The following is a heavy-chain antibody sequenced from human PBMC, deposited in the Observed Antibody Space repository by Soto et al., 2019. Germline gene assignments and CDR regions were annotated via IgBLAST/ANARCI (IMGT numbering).Heavy chain of an antibody. Sequence: GGSLRLSCAASGFTFSDYYMSWIRQAPGRGLEWVSYISGSRSYAKYADSVKGRFTISRDNTKKSLYLQMNSLRAEDTAVYYCARDSSLDVRPLDHWGQGTLVT. V-gene: IGHV3-11*06. CDR3: ARDSSLDVRPLDH. J-gene: IGHJ4*02. CDR1: GFTFSDYY. D-gene: IGHD3-10*01. CDR2: ISGSRSYA.